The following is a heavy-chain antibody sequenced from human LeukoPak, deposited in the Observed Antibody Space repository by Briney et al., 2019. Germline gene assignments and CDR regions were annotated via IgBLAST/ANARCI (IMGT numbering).Heavy chain of an antibody. CDR1: GGSIRSSYYY. Sequence: PSETLSLTCTVSGGSIRSSYYYWSWIRQHPGKGLEWIGYIYYSGSTYYNPSLKSRVTISVDTSKNQSSLKLSSVTAADTAVYYCARGAPGRAFDIWGQGTMVTVSS. CDR2: IYYSGST. CDR3: ARGAPGRAFDI. V-gene: IGHV4-31*03. J-gene: IGHJ3*02.